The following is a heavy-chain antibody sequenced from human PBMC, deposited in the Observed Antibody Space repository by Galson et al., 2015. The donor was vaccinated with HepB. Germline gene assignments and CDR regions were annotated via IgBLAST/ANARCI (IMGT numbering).Heavy chain of an antibody. CDR3: ARWEPMDGYGFDY. D-gene: IGHD5-18*01. CDR1: GFTFSSYS. CDR2: ISSSSSYI. V-gene: IGHV3-21*01. J-gene: IGHJ4*02. Sequence: SLRLSCAASGFTFSSYSMNWVRQAPGKGLEWVSSISSSSSYIYYADSVKGRFTISRDNAKNSLYLQMNSLRAEDTAVYYCARWEPMDGYGFDYWGQGTLVTVSS.